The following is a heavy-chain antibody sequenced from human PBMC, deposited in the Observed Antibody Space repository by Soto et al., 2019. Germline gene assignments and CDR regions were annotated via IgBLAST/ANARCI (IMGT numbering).Heavy chain of an antibody. CDR3: AHSEYSSSWYRVVVDY. CDR2: IYWDDDK. Sequence: QITLKESGPTLVKPTQTLTLTCTFSGFSLSTSGVGVGWIRQPPGKALEWLALIYWDDDKRYTPSLKSRLTLTKXTXKXXAVLTMTTMDPADTATYSWAHSEYSSSWYRVVVDYWGQGTLVTVSS. CDR1: GFSLSTSGVG. V-gene: IGHV2-5*02. D-gene: IGHD6-13*01. J-gene: IGHJ4*02.